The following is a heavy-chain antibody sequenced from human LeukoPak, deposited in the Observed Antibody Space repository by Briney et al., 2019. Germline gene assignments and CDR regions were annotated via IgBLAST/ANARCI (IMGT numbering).Heavy chain of an antibody. CDR2: ITASGGRT. Sequence: GGSLRLSCAASGSTFSNYAMSWVRQAPGQGLERVSGITASGGRTYYADSVKGRFTISRDNSKNTLYLQMNSLRAEDTAVHYCAKDYRYCSSSSCYGDDAFDIWGQGTMVTVSS. CDR3: AKDYRYCSSSSCYGDDAFDI. V-gene: IGHV3-23*01. J-gene: IGHJ3*02. D-gene: IGHD2-2*01. CDR1: GSTFSNYA.